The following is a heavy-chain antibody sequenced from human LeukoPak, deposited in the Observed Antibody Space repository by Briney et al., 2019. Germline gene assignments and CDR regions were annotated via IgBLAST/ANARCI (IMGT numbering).Heavy chain of an antibody. CDR1: GFAFDDFA. CDR2: IRRRAYGGAA. V-gene: IGHV3-49*04. Sequence: GGSLRLSCTTSGFAFDDFAMSWVRQPAGKGLEWVGFIRRRAYGGAAEYAASVKGRFISSRDDSKGIAYLQMNSLKTEDTAVHYCSRNGLVDFDYWGQGSRVLVSP. J-gene: IGHJ4*02. CDR3: SRNGLVDFDY.